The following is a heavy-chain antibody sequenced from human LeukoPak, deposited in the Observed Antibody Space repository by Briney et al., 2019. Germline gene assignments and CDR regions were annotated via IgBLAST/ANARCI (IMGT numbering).Heavy chain of an antibody. Sequence: GGSLRLSCAASGFTFSDYYMSWIRQAPGKGLEWVSYISSSGSTIYYAASVKGRFTISRDNAKNSLYLQMNSLRAEDTAVYYCAITHSYSALGSPWGVWGQGTLVTVSS. V-gene: IGHV3-11*04. D-gene: IGHD3-10*01. CDR1: GFTFSDYY. CDR2: ISSSGSTI. CDR3: AITHSYSALGSPWGV. J-gene: IGHJ4*02.